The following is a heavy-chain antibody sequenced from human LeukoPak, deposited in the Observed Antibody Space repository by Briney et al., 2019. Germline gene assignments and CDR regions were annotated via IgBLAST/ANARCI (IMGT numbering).Heavy chain of an antibody. CDR3: AKDLSGYSYPDYFDY. V-gene: IGHV3-23*01. Sequence: HTGGSLRLSCAASGFTFSSYAMSWVRQAPGKGLEWVSAISGSGGSTYYADSVKGRFTISRDNSKNTLYLQMNSLRAEDTAVYYCAKDLSGYSYPDYFDYWGQGTLVTVSS. D-gene: IGHD5-18*01. CDR2: ISGSGGST. CDR1: GFTFSSYA. J-gene: IGHJ4*02.